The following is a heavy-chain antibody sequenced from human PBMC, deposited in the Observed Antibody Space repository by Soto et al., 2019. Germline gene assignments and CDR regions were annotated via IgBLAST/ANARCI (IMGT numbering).Heavy chain of an antibody. J-gene: IGHJ4*02. CDR2: INWNGGST. CDR3: ARARVPRRKGYFDCVDY. CDR1: GFTFDDYG. V-gene: IGHV3-20*04. Sequence: SGGSLRLSCAASGFTFDDYGMSWVRQAPGKGLEWVSGINWNGGSTGYADSVKGRFTISRDNAKNSLYLQMNSLRAEDTALYYCARARVPRRKGYFDCVDYWGQGTLVTVSS. D-gene: IGHD3-9*01.